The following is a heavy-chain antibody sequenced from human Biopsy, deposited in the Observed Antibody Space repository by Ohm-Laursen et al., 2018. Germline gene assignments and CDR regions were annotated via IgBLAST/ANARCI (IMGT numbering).Heavy chain of an antibody. D-gene: IGHD2-2*01. Sequence: SVKVSCKAPTGTFNSYGIIWVRQAPGQGLEWMGRIIPILRTTAYAQTFLGRVTITADSPTSTVDMELTSLTSDDTAVYFCAREAIGYQLPCDDWGQGTLVTVFS. V-gene: IGHV1-69*11. CDR1: TGTFNSYG. J-gene: IGHJ4*02. CDR3: AREAIGYQLPCDD. CDR2: IIPILRTT.